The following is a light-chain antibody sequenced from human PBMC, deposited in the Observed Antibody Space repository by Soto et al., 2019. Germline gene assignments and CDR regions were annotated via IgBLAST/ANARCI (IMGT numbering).Light chain of an antibody. J-gene: IGKJ2*01. Sequence: DIQMTQSPSTLSASVGDRVTITCRASQSISSWLAWYQQKPGKAPKLLIYDASSLESGVPSRFSGSGSGTEFTLTIRSLQPDDFATYYCQQYNSYSPETFGQGTKLEIK. CDR3: QQYNSYSPET. V-gene: IGKV1-5*01. CDR2: DAS. CDR1: QSISSW.